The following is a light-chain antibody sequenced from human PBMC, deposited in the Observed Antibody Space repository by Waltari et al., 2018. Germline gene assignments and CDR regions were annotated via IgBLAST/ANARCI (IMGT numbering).Light chain of an antibody. CDR1: SSDIGAYNY. CDR3: NSHTTVSSLV. J-gene: IGLJ1*01. CDR2: DVT. V-gene: IGLV2-14*03. Sequence: QSALTQPDSVSGSPGQSITISCTGTSSDIGAYNYVSWYQQHPGKAPKLLIYDVTYRPSGVSSRFSGSKSGNTASLTISGLQAEDEADYYCNSHTTVSSLVFGTGTKVTVL.